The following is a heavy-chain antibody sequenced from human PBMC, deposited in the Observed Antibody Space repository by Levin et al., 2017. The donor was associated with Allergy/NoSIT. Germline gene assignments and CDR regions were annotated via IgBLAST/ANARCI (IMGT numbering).Heavy chain of an antibody. J-gene: IGHJ4*02. CDR3: ARQVGYSRTSDY. V-gene: IGHV4-39*01. D-gene: IGHD6-13*01. CDR1: GDSISGSSDY. CDR2: IYYSGSA. Sequence: SQTLSLTCTVSGDSISGSSDYWGWIRQPPGKGLEWIGYIYYSGSAYYNPSLKSRVTMSVDTSKNQFSLKLSSVTAADTADCARQVGYSRTSDYWGQGTLVTVSS.